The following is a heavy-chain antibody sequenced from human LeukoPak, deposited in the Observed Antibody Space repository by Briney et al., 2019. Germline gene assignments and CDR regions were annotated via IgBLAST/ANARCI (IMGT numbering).Heavy chain of an antibody. J-gene: IGHJ5*02. CDR3: ARSPIGYCSITSCPAAWFDP. V-gene: IGHV1-69*05. CDR1: GGTFSSYA. D-gene: IGHD2-2*01. CDR2: IIPIFGTA. Sequence: SVKVSCKASGGTFSSYAISWVRQAPGQGLEWMGRIIPIFGTANYAQKFQGRVTITTDESTSTVYMELSSLRSEDTAVYYCARSPIGYCSITSCPAAWFDPWGQGTLVTVSS.